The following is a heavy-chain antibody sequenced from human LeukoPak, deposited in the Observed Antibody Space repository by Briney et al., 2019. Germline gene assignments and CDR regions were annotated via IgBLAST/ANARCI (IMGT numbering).Heavy chain of an antibody. CDR2: MNPNSGNT. J-gene: IGHJ4*02. CDR1: GYTSTSYD. CDR3: VAQGYNWNAYESLGYFDY. V-gene: IGHV1-8*01. D-gene: IGHD1-20*01. Sequence: APVKVSCKASGYTSTSYDINWVRQATGQGLEWMGWMNPNSGNTGYAQKFQGRVTMTRNTSISTAYMELSSLRSEDTAVYYCVAQGYNWNAYESLGYFDYWGQGTLVTVSS.